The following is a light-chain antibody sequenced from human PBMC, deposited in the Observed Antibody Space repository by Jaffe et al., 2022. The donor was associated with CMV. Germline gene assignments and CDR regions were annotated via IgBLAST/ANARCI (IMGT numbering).Light chain of an antibody. V-gene: IGKV1-13*02. CDR2: DAS. CDR1: QDIANS. CDR3: QQVHSFPLT. J-gene: IGKJ4*01. Sequence: AIQLTQSPSSLSASVGDRVSITCRASQDIANSLAWYQQKPGRAPKVLIYDASTLQTGVPSRFSGRGSGTDFILTISSLQPEDFASYFCQQVHSFPLTFGGGTKVEMK.